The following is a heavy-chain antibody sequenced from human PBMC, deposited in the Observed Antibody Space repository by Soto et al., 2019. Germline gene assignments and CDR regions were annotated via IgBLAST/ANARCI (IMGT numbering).Heavy chain of an antibody. D-gene: IGHD2-2*01. V-gene: IGHV4-4*02. J-gene: IGHJ4*02. CDR1: GGSISSSNW. CDR3: PRGTGSRRYSDY. Sequence: SSETLSLTCAVSGGSISSSNWWSWVRQPPGKGLEWIGEIYHSGSTNYNPSLKSRVTISVEKSKNQFSLKLSSVTAADTAVYYCPRGTGSRRYSDYWGQGALVTVFS. CDR2: IYHSGST.